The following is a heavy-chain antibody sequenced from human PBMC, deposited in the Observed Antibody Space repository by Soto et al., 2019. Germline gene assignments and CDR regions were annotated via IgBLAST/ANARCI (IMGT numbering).Heavy chain of an antibody. CDR1: GDSVSSGDNY. CDR2: IFYSGST. CDR3: ARSSYYDFWSGYYDAFDI. D-gene: IGHD3-3*01. V-gene: IGHV4-61*08. J-gene: IGHJ3*02. Sequence: SETLSLNCTVSGDSVSSGDNYWTWIRQPPGKGLVWIGYIFYSGSTNYNPSLKSRVNISVDTSKSQFALKRSSVTAADTAVYYCARSSYYDFWSGYYDAFDIWGQGTMVTVSS.